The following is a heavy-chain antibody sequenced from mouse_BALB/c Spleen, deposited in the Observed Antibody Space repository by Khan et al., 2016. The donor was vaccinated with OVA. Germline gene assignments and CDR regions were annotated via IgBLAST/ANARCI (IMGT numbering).Heavy chain of an antibody. CDR1: GYSFTSYL. Sequence: IQLVQSGTVLARPGASVKMSCKASGYSFTSYLIHWVKQRPGQGLEWIGDIYPGNSDTTYNQKFKDKAKLTAGTSANTAYMELSSLTNEDYAVYYCARWGYSSIAYWGQGTLVTVSA. D-gene: IGHD1-3*01. V-gene: IGHV1-5*01. CDR2: IYPGNSDT. J-gene: IGHJ3*01. CDR3: ARWGYSSIAY.